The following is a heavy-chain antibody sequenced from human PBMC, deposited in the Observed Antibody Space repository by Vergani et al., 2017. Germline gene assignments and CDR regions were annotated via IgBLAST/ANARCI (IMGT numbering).Heavy chain of an antibody. CDR1: GFNFSDFS. D-gene: IGHD2-8*01. Sequence: VQLVESGGGLVKPGGSLRLSCAASGFNFSDFSMSWVRQAPGKGLEWVAFIGSSGPYINYADSVKGRFIISRDNTNNSLFLQLRSLSAEDAAVYYCARDCTSGGCPDNYGMDVWGQGATVTVSS. CDR2: IGSSGPYI. CDR3: ARDCTSGGCPDNYGMDV. V-gene: IGHV3-21*06. J-gene: IGHJ6*02.